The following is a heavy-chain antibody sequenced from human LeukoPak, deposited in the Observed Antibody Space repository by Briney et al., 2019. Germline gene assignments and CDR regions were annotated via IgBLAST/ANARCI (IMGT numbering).Heavy chain of an antibody. Sequence: GGSLRLSCAASGFTFSDYNMRWLRQAPGKGLEWVSSISRSGSTKYYADSVKGRFTISRDNAKNSLFLQMNSLRAEDTAVYYCARMHVVGATLDYWGQGTLVTVSS. CDR1: GFTFSDYN. CDR3: ARMHVVGATLDY. D-gene: IGHD1-26*01. J-gene: IGHJ4*02. V-gene: IGHV3-11*01. CDR2: ISRSGSTK.